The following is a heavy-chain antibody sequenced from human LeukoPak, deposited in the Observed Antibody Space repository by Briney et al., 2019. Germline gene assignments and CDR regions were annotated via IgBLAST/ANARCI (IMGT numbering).Heavy chain of an antibody. V-gene: IGHV1-69*02. CDR2: IIPILGIA. Sequence: SVKVSCKASGGTFSSYTISWVRQAPGQGLEWMGRIIPILGIANYAQKFQSRVTITADKSTSTAYMELSSLRSEDTAVYYCARAVYDRVNWNDDYYYYMDVWGKGTTVTVSS. CDR3: ARAVYDRVNWNDDYYYYMDV. J-gene: IGHJ6*03. CDR1: GGTFSSYT. D-gene: IGHD1-20*01.